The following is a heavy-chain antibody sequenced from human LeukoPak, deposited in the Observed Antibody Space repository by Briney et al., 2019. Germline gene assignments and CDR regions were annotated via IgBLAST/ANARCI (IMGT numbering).Heavy chain of an antibody. V-gene: IGHV4-39*01. CDR1: GGSISSSSYY. CDR2: VYYSGST. D-gene: IGHD6-19*01. CDR3: VVAVAGTGAFDI. Sequence: SETLSLTCTVSGGSISSSSYYWGWIRQPPGKGLEWIRSVYYSGSTYFNPSLKSRVSISVDTSKNQFSLKLSSVTAADTAVYYCVVAVAGTGAFDIWGQGTMVTVSS. J-gene: IGHJ3*02.